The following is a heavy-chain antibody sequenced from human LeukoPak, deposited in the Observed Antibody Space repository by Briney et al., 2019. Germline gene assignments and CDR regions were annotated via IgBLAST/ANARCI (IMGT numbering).Heavy chain of an antibody. V-gene: IGHV4-59*08. Sequence: SETLSLTCTVSGGSISSYYWSWIRQPPGKGLEWIGYIYYSGSTNYNPSLKSRVTISVDTSKNQFSLKLSSVTAADTAVYYCAGLRGDYTPDYWGQGTLVTVSS. J-gene: IGHJ4*02. CDR1: GGSISSYY. CDR3: AGLRGDYTPDY. CDR2: IYYSGST. D-gene: IGHD4-17*01.